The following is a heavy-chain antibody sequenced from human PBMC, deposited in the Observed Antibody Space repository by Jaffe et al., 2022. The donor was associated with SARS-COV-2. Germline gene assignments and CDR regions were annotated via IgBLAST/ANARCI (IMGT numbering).Heavy chain of an antibody. CDR3: ARDPSPPFWGGGYYYYGMDV. V-gene: IGHV3-33*01. D-gene: IGHD3-16*01. CDR1: GFTFSSYG. CDR2: IWYDGSNK. J-gene: IGHJ6*02. Sequence: QVQLVESGGGVVQPGRSLRLSCAASGFTFSSYGMHWVRQAPGKGLEWVAVIWYDGSNKYYADSVKGRFTISRDNSKNTLYLQMNSLRAEDTAVYYCARDPSPPFWGGGYYYYGMDVWGQGTTVTVSS.